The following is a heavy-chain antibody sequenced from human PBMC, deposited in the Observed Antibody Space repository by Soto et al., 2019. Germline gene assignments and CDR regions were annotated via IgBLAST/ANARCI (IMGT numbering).Heavy chain of an antibody. CDR2: TYYRAKWYN. J-gene: IGHJ3*02. D-gene: IGHD3-3*01. V-gene: IGHV6-1*01. CDR3: ARGRFNAFGI. CDR1: GDSVSSNSVA. Sequence: QVQLQQSGPGLVKPSQTLSLTCAISGDSVSSNSVAWNWIRQSPSRGLEWLGRTYYRAKWYNDYRVTVKGRITINPDTSKNQFSLQLNSVTAEDTALYYCARGRFNAFGIWGQGTMVTVSS.